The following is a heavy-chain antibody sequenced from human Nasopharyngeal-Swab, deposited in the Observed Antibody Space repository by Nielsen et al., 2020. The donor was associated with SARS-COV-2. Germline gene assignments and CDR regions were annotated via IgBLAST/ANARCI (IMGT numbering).Heavy chain of an antibody. Sequence: GGSLRLSCSASGFTFSSYEMNWVRQSPGKGLEWVSYISSSGSTIYYADSVKGRFTISRDNAKNSLYLQMNSLRAEDTAVYYCARDDHTVVVTAVGHDDFDIWGQGKMVTVSS. CDR2: ISSSGSTI. CDR1: GFTFSSYE. V-gene: IGHV3-48*03. D-gene: IGHD2-21*02. J-gene: IGHJ3*02. CDR3: ARDDHTVVVTAVGHDDFDI.